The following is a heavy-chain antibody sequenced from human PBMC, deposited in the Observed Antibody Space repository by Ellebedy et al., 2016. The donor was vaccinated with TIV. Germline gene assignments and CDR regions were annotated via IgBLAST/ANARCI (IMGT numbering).Heavy chain of an antibody. CDR1: GFTLGGYW. D-gene: IGHD3-22*01. CDR2: ITTHDE. J-gene: IGHJ4*02. V-gene: IGHV3-74*03. CDR3: GRILGGSGSRSEAIDC. Sequence: PGGSLRLSCEVSGFTLGGYWMHWVRQAPGKGLVWVSRITTHDEKYADSVKGRFTVSRDNAKNTVYLQMNSLRAEDTAVYYCGRILGGSGSRSEAIDCWGQGSLVIVSS.